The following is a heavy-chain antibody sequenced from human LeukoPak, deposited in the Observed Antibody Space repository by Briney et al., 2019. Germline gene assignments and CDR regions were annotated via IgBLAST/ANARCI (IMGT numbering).Heavy chain of an antibody. CDR2: INHSGST. Sequence: PSETLSLTCAVYGGSFSGYYWSWIRQPPGKGLEWIGEINHSGSTNYNPSPKSRVTISVDTSKNQFSLKLSSVTAADTAVYYCARGRVIAARRGGHRYFDYWGQGTLVTVSS. CDR1: GGSFSGYY. V-gene: IGHV4-34*01. J-gene: IGHJ4*02. CDR3: ARGRVIAARRGGHRYFDY. D-gene: IGHD6-6*01.